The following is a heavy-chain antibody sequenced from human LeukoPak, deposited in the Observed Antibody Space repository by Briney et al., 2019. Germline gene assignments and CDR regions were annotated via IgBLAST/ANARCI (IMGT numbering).Heavy chain of an antibody. V-gene: IGHV1-18*01. CDR3: ARDVAVAGPYDAFDI. D-gene: IGHD6-19*01. CDR1: GYTFTSYG. CDR2: ISAYNGNT. J-gene: IGHJ3*02. Sequence: ASVKVSCKASGYTFTSYGISWVRQAPRQGLEWMGWISAYNGNTNYAQKLQGRVTMTTDTSTSTAYMELRSLRSDDTAVYYCARDVAVAGPYDAFDIWGQGTMVTVSS.